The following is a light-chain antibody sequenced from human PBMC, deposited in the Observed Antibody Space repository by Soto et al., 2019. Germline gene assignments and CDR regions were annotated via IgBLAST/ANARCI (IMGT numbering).Light chain of an antibody. CDR1: SGDIGGYDY. V-gene: IGLV2-8*01. CDR3: GSWDSSLSAYV. Sequence: QSVLTQPPSASGSPGQSVTISCTGTSGDIGGYDYVSWYQQHPGKAPKLMIYEVTKRPLGVPDRFSGSKSGNTASLTVSGLQAEDEADSYCGSWDSSLSAYVFGTGTKLTVL. CDR2: EVT. J-gene: IGLJ1*01.